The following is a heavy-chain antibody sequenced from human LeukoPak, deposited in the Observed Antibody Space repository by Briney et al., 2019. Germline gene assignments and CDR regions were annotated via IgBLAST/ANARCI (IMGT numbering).Heavy chain of an antibody. CDR1: GGSISSGTYY. J-gene: IGHJ3*02. CDR2: IYTSGST. V-gene: IGHV4-61*09. CDR3: ARFLNNAFDI. Sequence: SQTLSLTCTVSGGSISSGTYYWSWIRQPAGKGLEWIGHIYTSGSTNYNPSLKSRVTLSVATSKNQFSLKLSSVTAADTAVYYCARFLNNAFDIWGQGTMVTVSS.